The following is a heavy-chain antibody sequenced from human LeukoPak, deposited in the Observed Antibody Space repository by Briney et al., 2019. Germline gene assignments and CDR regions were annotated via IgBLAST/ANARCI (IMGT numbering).Heavy chain of an antibody. D-gene: IGHD1-26*01. CDR1: GFTFSSYA. CDR2: ISGSGGST. V-gene: IGHV3-23*01. Sequence: PGGSLRLSCAASGFTFSSYAMSWVRQAPGKGLEWVSAISGSGGSTYYADSVKGRSTISRDNSKNTLYLQMNSLRAEDTAVYYCAKDLAGVGATELFDYWGQGTLVTVSS. CDR3: AKDLAGVGATELFDY. J-gene: IGHJ4*02.